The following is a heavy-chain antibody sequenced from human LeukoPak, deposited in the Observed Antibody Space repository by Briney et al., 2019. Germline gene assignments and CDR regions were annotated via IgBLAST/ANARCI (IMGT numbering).Heavy chain of an antibody. Sequence: PGGSLRLSCAASGITFAANAMSWVRQAPGKGLEWISGISGSGASTYYADSVKGRFTISRDDSRNTLYLQMNSLRGDDTAVYYCAKDVGKWESLHFFDYWGQGTLVTVSS. CDR1: GITFAANA. D-gene: IGHD1-26*01. CDR3: AKDVGKWESLHFFDY. J-gene: IGHJ4*02. CDR2: ISGSGAST. V-gene: IGHV3-23*01.